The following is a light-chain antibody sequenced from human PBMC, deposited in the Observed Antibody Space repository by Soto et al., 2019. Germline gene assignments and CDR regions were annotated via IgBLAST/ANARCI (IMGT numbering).Light chain of an antibody. V-gene: IGKV1-5*03. CDR2: KAS. J-gene: IGKJ1*01. CDR1: QSISRQ. Sequence: DIQMTQSPSTLSASVGDRVTITCRASQSISRQFAWYQQKPGKAPNLLIYKASNLETGVPSRFTGSGSGKEFTLTISSLQPDDLAPYYCLQYQSYWTFGQGTKVEVK. CDR3: LQYQSYWT.